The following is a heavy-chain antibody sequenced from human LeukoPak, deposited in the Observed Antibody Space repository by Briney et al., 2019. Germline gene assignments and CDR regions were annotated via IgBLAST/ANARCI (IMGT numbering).Heavy chain of an antibody. CDR3: ARGPSITIFGSDLGGHFDY. V-gene: IGHV1-69*13. J-gene: IGHJ4*02. CDR1: GGTFSIYA. CDR2: IIPIFGTA. D-gene: IGHD3-3*01. Sequence: GASVIVSCKASGGTFSIYAISWVRQAPGQGLEWMGGIIPIFGTANYAQKFQGRVTITADESTSTAYMELSSLRSEDTAVYYCARGPSITIFGSDLGGHFDYWGQGTLVTVSS.